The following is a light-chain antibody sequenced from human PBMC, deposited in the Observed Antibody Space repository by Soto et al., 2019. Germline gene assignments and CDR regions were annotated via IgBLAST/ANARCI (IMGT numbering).Light chain of an antibody. V-gene: IGKV3D-15*01. CDR3: QYYNNWLAT. CDR2: GAS. Sequence: ENLLTQSPGTLSLSPGEGATLSCRASRGVSANYLAWYQQKPGQAPTLLIYGASIRAAGIPDRFSGSGSGTEFTLTISSLQSEDFTIYYCQYYNNWLATFGGGTKVDIK. CDR1: RGVSANY. J-gene: IGKJ4*01.